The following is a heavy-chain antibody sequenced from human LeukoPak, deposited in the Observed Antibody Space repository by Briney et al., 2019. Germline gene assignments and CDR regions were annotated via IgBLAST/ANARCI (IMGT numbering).Heavy chain of an antibody. V-gene: IGHV4-30-2*01. J-gene: IGHJ2*01. CDR3: ARAVPGIAAADWYFDL. D-gene: IGHD6-13*01. CDR1: GGSISSGGYY. CDR2: IYHSGST. Sequence: PSETLSLTCTVSGGSISSGGYYWSWIRQPPGKGLEWIGYIYHSGSTYYNPSLKSRVTISVDRSKNQFSLKLSSVTAADTAVYYCARAVPGIAAADWYFDLWGRGTLVTVSS.